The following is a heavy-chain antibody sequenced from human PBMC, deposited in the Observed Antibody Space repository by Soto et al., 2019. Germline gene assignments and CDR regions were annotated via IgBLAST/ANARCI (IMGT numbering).Heavy chain of an antibody. J-gene: IGHJ3*01. CDR2: ISSSSSYI. CDR3: ARENGDDSFDF. V-gene: IGHV3-21*01. Sequence: GGSLRLSCAASGFTFSSYSMNWVRQAPGKGLEWVSSISSSSSYIYYADSVKGRFTISRDNAKNSLYLQMNSLRAEDPAVYLCARENGDDSFDFWGQGTMVTVSS. D-gene: IGHD7-27*01. CDR1: GFTFSSYS.